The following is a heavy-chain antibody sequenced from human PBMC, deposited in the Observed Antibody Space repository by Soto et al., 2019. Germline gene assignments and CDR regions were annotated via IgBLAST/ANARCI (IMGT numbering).Heavy chain of an antibody. J-gene: IGHJ6*02. CDR3: AKEGLELIYRYYYGMDV. V-gene: IGHV3-30*18. D-gene: IGHD1-7*01. CDR1: GFTFSSYG. CDR2: ISYDGSNK. Sequence: GGSLRLSCAASGFTFSSYGMHWVRQAPGKGLEWVAVISYDGSNKYYADSVKGRFTISRDNSKNTLYLQMNSLRAEDTAVYYCAKEGLELIYRYYYGMDVWGQGTTVTVSS.